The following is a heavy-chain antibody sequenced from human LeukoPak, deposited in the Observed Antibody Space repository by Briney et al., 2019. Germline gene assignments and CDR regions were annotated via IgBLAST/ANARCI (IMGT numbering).Heavy chain of an antibody. Sequence: SETLSLTCAVYGGSFSGYYWSWIRQPPGKGLEWIGEINHSGSTNYNPSLKSRVTISVDTSQNQFSLKLSSATAADTAVYYCARFPGYSSSHHDYWGQGTLVTVSS. CDR2: INHSGST. CDR3: ARFPGYSSSHHDY. V-gene: IGHV4-34*01. D-gene: IGHD6-13*01. CDR1: GGSFSGYY. J-gene: IGHJ4*02.